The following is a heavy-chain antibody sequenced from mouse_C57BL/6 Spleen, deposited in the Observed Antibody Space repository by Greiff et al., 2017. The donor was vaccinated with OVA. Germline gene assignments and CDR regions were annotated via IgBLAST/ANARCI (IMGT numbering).Heavy chain of an antibody. CDR1: GFTFSSYA. CDR3: ARDEVVAHFDY. J-gene: IGHJ2*01. D-gene: IGHD1-1*01. Sequence: EVKLVESGGGLVKPGGSLKLSCAASGFTFSSYAMSWVRQTPEKRLEWVATISDGGSYTYYPDNVKGRFTISRDNAKNNLYLQMSHLKSEDTAMYYCARDEVVAHFDYWGQGTTLTVSS. CDR2: ISDGGSYT. V-gene: IGHV5-4*01.